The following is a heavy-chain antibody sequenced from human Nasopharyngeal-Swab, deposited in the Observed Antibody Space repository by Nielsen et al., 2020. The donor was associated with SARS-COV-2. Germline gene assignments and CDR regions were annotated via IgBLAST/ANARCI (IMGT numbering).Heavy chain of an antibody. CDR1: GYTFTSYD. V-gene: IGHV1-8*03. CDR3: AREGGYSSGWYTEIDY. J-gene: IGHJ4*02. CDR2: MNPNSGNT. Sequence: ASVKVSCKASGYTFTSYDINWVRQATGQGLEWMGWMNPNSGNTGYAQKFQGRVTITRNTSISTAYMELSSLRSEDTAVYYCAREGGYSSGWYTEIDYWGQGTLVTVSS. D-gene: IGHD6-19*01.